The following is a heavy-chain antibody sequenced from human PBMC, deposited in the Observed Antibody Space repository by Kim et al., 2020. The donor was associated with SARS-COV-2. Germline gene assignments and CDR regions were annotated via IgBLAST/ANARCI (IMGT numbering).Heavy chain of an antibody. CDR3: ARTRRAAGWFDP. D-gene: IGHD6-25*01. V-gene: IGHV4-34*01. CDR1: GGSFSGYY. CDR2: INHSGST. J-gene: IGHJ5*02. Sequence: SETLSLTCAVYGGSFSGYYWSWIRQPPGKGLEWIGEINHSGSTNYNPSLKSRVTISVDTSKNQFSLKLSSVTAADTAVYYCARTRRAAGWFDPWGQGTLVTVSS.